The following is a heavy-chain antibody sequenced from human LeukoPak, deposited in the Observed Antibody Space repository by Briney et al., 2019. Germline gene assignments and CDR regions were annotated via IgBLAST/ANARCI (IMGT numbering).Heavy chain of an antibody. Sequence: GGSLRLSCAASGFTFRSYAMSWVRQAPGKGLEWVSSISGGGGGTYYADSVKGRVTISRDNSKNTLSLQMNSLRAEDTAVYYSAKRDSSSWYSLDYWGQGTLVTVSS. CDR2: ISGGGGGT. D-gene: IGHD6-13*01. V-gene: IGHV3-23*01. J-gene: IGHJ4*02. CDR3: AKRDSSSWYSLDY. CDR1: GFTFRSYA.